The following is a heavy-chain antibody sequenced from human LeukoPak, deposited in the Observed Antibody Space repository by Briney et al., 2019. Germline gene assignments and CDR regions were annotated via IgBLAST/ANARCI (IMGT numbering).Heavy chain of an antibody. V-gene: IGHV1-24*01. D-gene: IGHD3-10*01. J-gene: IGHJ4*02. CDR3: ATRPSVLPWFGELLLLD. CDR1: GYTLTELS. Sequence: GASVKVSCKVSGYTLTELSMHWVRQAPGKGLEWMGGFDPEDGETIYAQKFQGRVTMTGDTSTDTAYMELSSLRSEDTAVYYCATRPSVLPWFGELLLLDWGQGTLVTVSS. CDR2: FDPEDGET.